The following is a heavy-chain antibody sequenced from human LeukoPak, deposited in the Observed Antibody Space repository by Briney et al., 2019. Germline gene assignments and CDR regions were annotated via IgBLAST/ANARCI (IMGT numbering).Heavy chain of an antibody. CDR2: IYDNAIP. J-gene: IGHJ6*02. CDR1: GGSISSYD. CDR3: ARHSRVFSGSGRYFMNSMDV. D-gene: IGHD3-10*01. V-gene: IGHV4-59*08. Sequence: PSETLSLTCTVSGGSISSYDRSWIRQPPGKGLEWIGNIYDNAIPSYNPSLKSRVTISVDTSQNQLSHNLGSVTAADTAVYYCARHSRVFSGSGRYFMNSMDVWGQGTTATDSS.